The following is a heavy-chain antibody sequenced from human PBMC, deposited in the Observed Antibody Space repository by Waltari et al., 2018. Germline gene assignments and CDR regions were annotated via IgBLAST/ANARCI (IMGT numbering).Heavy chain of an antibody. J-gene: IGHJ4*02. CDR3: ARDRVRGLYLDS. Sequence: QESSPGLVKPSGTPPLPCLVPGHSLLSIYCWSWVRQSPGQGLEWIGQDDRSGRTNYHPSFAGRFFLSLYTSINHCTLKNLSAAAADTAMYGCARDRVRGLYLDSWGRGTLVSVSP. CDR1: GHSLLSIYC. V-gene: IGHV4-4*01. CDR2: DDRSGRT.